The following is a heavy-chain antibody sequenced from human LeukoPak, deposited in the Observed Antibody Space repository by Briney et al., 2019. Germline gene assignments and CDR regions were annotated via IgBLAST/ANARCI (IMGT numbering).Heavy chain of an antibody. CDR1: GGSIRSYY. Sequence: SETLSLTCTVSGGSIRSYYWSWIRQPPGKGLEWIGYIYYSGSTNSNPSLKSRVTISVDTSKNQFSLKVSSVTAADTAVYYCARALTLGYCSGGTCSYFDYWGQGTLVTVSS. D-gene: IGHD2-15*01. CDR3: ARALTLGYCSGGTCSYFDY. J-gene: IGHJ4*02. CDR2: IYYSGST. V-gene: IGHV4-59*01.